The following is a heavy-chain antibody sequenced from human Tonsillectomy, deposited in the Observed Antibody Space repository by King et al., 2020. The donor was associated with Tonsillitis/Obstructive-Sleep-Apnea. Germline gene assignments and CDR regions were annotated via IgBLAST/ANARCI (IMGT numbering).Heavy chain of an antibody. D-gene: IGHD4-11*01. Sequence: QLQESGPGLVKPSETLSLTCTVSGGSISSSSYYWGWIRQPPGKGLEWIGSIYYSGGTSYNPSLKSRVTISVDTSKNQFSLKLSSVTAADTAVYYCARTTTDPYYYYYMDVWGKGTTVTVSS. J-gene: IGHJ6*03. CDR3: ARTTTDPYYYYYMDV. CDR2: IYYSGGT. CDR1: GGSISSSSYY. V-gene: IGHV4-39*01.